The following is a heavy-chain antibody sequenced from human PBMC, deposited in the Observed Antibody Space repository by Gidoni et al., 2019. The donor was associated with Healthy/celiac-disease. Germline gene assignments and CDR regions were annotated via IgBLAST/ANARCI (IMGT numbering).Heavy chain of an antibody. J-gene: IGHJ4*02. Sequence: QVKLQESGSGLVKPSHTLSLTCTVSGGSISRGGYYCSCIRQHPGKGLVRIGYIDYSGSPYYNPSLKSRVTISVDTSKNQFSLKLGSVTAADTAVYYCARTGARRFDYWGQGTLVTVSS. CDR1: GGSISRGGYY. CDR3: ARTGARRFDY. D-gene: IGHD1-26*01. CDR2: IDYSGSP. V-gene: IGHV4-31*03.